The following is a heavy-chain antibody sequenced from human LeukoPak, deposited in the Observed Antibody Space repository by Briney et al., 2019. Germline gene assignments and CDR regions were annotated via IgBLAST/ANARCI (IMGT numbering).Heavy chain of an antibody. Sequence: SETLSLTCTVSGVSISSSSYYWGWIRQPPGKGLEWIGSIYYSGSTYYNPSLKSRVTISVDTSKNQFSLKLSSVTAADTAVYYCARHEGDGPTGFEPWGQGTWSPSPQ. D-gene: IGHD5-24*01. CDR3: ARHEGDGPTGFEP. J-gene: IGHJ5*02. V-gene: IGHV4-39*01. CDR1: GVSISSSSYY. CDR2: IYYSGST.